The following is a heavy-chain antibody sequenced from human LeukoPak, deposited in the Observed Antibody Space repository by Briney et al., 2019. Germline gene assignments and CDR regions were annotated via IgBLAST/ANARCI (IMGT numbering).Heavy chain of an antibody. V-gene: IGHV3-23*01. CDR2: ISGSGGST. Sequence: GGSLRLSCAASGFTFSSYAMSWVRQAPGKGLEWVSAISGSGGSTYYADSVKGRFTISRDNSKNTLYLQMNSLRAEDTAVYYCATTRFPTHYFDYWGQGTLVTVSS. CDR1: GFTFSSYA. CDR3: ATTRFPTHYFDY. D-gene: IGHD1-1*01. J-gene: IGHJ4*02.